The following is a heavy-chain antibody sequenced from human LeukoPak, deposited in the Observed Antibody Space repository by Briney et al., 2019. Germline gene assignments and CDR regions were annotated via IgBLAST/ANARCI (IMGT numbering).Heavy chain of an antibody. CDR1: GSTVSSNY. CDR2: IYSDGST. J-gene: IGHJ4*02. D-gene: IGHD3-22*01. CDR3: AREKEDYDSSGYYSYFDY. V-gene: IGHV3-66*02. Sequence: GGSLRHSCAASGSTVSSNYMTWVRQAPGKGLEWVSVIYSDGSTYYADSVKGRFTISRDNSKNTLYLQMNSLRAEDTAVYYCAREKEDYDSSGYYSYFDYWGQGILVTVSS.